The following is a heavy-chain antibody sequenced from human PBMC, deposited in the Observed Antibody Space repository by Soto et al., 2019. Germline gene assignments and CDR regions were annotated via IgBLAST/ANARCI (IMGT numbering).Heavy chain of an antibody. CDR1: GFTFVDYA. J-gene: IGHJ2*01. CDR3: AKGRSYWYFDL. V-gene: IGHV3-9*01. CDR2: INWNSERI. Sequence: ESGGGLVQPGRSLRLSCAASGFTFVDYAMHWVRQAPGRGLEWVSGINWNSERIDYADSVKGRFTISRDNAKNSLYLQMNSLRAEDTALYYCAKGRSYWYFDLWGRGTLVTVSS.